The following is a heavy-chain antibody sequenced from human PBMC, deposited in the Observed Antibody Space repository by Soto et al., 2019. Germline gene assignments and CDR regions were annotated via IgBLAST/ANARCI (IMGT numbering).Heavy chain of an antibody. CDR1: GFTFSSYA. V-gene: IGHV3-23*01. CDR3: AKDIVVVVAADNHPMDV. J-gene: IGHJ6*03. D-gene: IGHD2-15*01. CDR2: ISGSGGST. Sequence: PGGSLRLSCAASGFTFSSYAMSWVRQAPGKGLEWVSAISGSGGSTYYADSVKGRFTISRDNSKNTLYLQMNSLRAEDTAVYYCAKDIVVVVAADNHPMDVWGKGTTVTVSS.